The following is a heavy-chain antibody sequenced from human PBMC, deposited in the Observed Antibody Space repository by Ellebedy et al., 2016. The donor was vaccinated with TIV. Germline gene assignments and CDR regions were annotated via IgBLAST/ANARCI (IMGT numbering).Heavy chain of an antibody. D-gene: IGHD6-19*01. CDR3: AEGRSGWYYFDY. Sequence: GSLRLSCAVYGESFSGYYWSWVLPPPGKGLEWIGEVNQSGRTNYHPSLKSRVTISVDTSKNQFSLRLSSVTAADTAVYYCAEGRSGWYYFDYWGQGTLVTVSS. CDR1: GESFSGYY. V-gene: IGHV4-34*01. J-gene: IGHJ4*02. CDR2: VNQSGRT.